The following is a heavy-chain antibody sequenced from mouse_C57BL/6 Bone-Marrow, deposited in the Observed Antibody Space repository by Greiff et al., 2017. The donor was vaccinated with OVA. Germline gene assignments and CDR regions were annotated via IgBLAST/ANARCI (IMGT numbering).Heavy chain of an antibody. CDR3: TREDGYYPMDY. J-gene: IGHJ4*01. Sequence: EVMLVESGAGLVKPGGSLKLSCAASGFTFSSYAMSWVRQTPEKRLEWVAYISSGGDYIYYADTVKGRFTISRDNARNTLYLQMSSLKSEDTAMYYCTREDGYYPMDYWGQGTSVTVSS. V-gene: IGHV5-9-1*02. CDR1: GFTFSSYA. CDR2: ISSGGDYI.